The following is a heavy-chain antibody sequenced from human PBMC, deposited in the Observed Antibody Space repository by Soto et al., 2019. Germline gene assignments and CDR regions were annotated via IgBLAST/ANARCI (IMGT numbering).Heavy chain of an antibody. CDR2: IYHTGST. CDR3: ARTSNRMTTVRGEAFDI. D-gene: IGHD4-17*01. V-gene: IGHV4-59*08. J-gene: IGHJ3*02. Sequence: QVLLQESGPGLVKPSETLSLTCTVSGGSISSYYWSWIRQPPGKGLEWIGYIYHTGSTNYNPSLKSRVTISVDTIKNQFSLKLSSVTAADTAVYYCARTSNRMTTVRGEAFDIWGQGTMVTVSS. CDR1: GGSISSYY.